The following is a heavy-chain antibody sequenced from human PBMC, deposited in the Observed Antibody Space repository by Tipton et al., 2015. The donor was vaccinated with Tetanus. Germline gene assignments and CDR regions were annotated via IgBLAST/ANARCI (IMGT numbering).Heavy chain of an antibody. V-gene: IGHV1-69*01. CDR2: IIPLYGTA. D-gene: IGHD3-22*01. CDR1: GDTSSRYV. CDR3: ARGHIPYYYDSTPY. J-gene: IGHJ4*02. Sequence: QVQLVQSGAEVKKPGASVKVSCKASGDTSSRYVFSWVRQAPGQGLEWMGGIIPLYGTANYAQKFRDRVTITADEATSTAYMELNSLRSEDTAVYYCARGHIPYYYDSTPYWGQGTLVTVSS.